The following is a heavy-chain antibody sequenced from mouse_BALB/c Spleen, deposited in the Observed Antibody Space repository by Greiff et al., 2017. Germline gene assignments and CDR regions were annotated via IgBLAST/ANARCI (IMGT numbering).Heavy chain of an antibody. J-gene: IGHJ2*01. CDR3: TDNYYGSN. CDR2: IYPGNSDT. D-gene: IGHD1-1*01. V-gene: IGHV1-5*01. CDR1: GYTFTSYW. Sequence: VQLQQPGAELVMPGASVKMSCKASGYTFTSYWMHWVKQRPGQGLEWIGAIYPGNSDTSYNQKFKGKAKLTAVTSTSTAYMELSSLTNEDSAVYYCTDNYYGSNWGQGTTLTVSS.